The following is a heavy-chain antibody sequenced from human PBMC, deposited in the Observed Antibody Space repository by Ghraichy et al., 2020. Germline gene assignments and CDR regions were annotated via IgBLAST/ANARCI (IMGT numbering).Heavy chain of an antibody. D-gene: IGHD5-18*01. V-gene: IGHV3-21*01. CDR3: ARGGALRGYNYVLPDDY. CDR2: ISSSSTYI. Sequence: LEWVSYISSSSTYIYYADSVKGRFTISRDNAKNSLYLQMNSLRAEDTGVYYCARGGALRGYNYVLPDDYWGQGTL. J-gene: IGHJ4*02.